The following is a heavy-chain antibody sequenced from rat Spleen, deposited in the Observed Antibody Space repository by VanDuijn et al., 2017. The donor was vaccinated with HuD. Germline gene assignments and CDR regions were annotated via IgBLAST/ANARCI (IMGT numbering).Heavy chain of an antibody. Sequence: QVQLKESGPGLVQPSQTLSLTCTVSGFSLTSYHVSWVRQPPGKSLVWMGTIWAGGGTNYNSAVQSRLSISRDTSKSQVFLKMNSLQTEDTATYYCAREGIGTTTDYWGQGVMVTVSS. D-gene: IGHD1-5*01. CDR1: GFSLTSYH. V-gene: IGHV2-15*01. J-gene: IGHJ2*01. CDR3: AREGIGTTTDY. CDR2: IWAGGGT.